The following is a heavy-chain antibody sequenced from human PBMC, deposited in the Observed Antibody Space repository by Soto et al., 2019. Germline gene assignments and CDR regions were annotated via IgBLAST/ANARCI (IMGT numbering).Heavy chain of an antibody. D-gene: IGHD2-2*01. CDR3: ARAFGASTISYIFDH. V-gene: IGHV3-30*03. Sequence: GGSLRLSCAASGFTFSGHGMHWVRQAPGKGLEWVAISSNDGSETKNAESVKGRFTVSRDNSKNTLYLQMNSLRPEDTAVYYCARAFGASTISYIFDHWGQGTLVTVSS. CDR2: SSNDGSET. CDR1: GFTFSGHG. J-gene: IGHJ4*02.